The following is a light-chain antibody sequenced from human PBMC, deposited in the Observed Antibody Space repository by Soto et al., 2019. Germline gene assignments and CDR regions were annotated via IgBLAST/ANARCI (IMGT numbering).Light chain of an antibody. Sequence: DIQLTQSPSFLSASVGDRVTITCRASQGFSSYLAWYQQKPGKAPKLLIYAASTWQSGVPSRFSGSGSGTEFTLTISSLQPEDFATYYCQQLNTSPLTFGPGTKVEIK. CDR1: QGFSSY. CDR3: QQLNTSPLT. V-gene: IGKV1-9*01. CDR2: AAS. J-gene: IGKJ3*01.